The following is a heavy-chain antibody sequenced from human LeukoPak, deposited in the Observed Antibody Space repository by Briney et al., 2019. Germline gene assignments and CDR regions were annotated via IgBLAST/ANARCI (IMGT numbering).Heavy chain of an antibody. D-gene: IGHD3-16*01. Sequence: SETLSLTCTVSGGSISSYYWSWIRQPPGKGLQWIASMYQSGSTYYNPSLKSRVTISLDTSKNQFSLKLSSVTAADTAVYYCARHKDRAYFDYWGLGTLVTVSS. V-gene: IGHV4-59*08. CDR3: ARHKDRAYFDY. CDR2: MYQSGST. J-gene: IGHJ4*02. CDR1: GGSISSYY.